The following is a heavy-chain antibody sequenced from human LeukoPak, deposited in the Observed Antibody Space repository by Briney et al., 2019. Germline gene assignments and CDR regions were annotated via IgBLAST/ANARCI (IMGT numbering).Heavy chain of an antibody. Sequence: GGSLRLSCAASGFTYSSYSMNWVRQAPGKGPEWVSSISSSSSYIYYADSVKGRFTISRDNAKNSLYLQMNSLRAEDTAVYYCARDASIAAAGTVGWFDPWGQGTLVTVSS. CDR1: GFTYSSYS. D-gene: IGHD6-13*01. V-gene: IGHV3-21*01. CDR2: ISSSSSYI. J-gene: IGHJ5*02. CDR3: ARDASIAAAGTVGWFDP.